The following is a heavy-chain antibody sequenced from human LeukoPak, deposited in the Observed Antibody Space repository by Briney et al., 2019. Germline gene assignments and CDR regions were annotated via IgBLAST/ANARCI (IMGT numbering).Heavy chain of an antibody. CDR2: ISERGGST. CDR3: AKRGIVIRAVIIIGFHKEAYYFDY. D-gene: IGHD3-10*01. Sequence: GGSLRLSCVVSGITLSNYGLSWVRQAPGKGLEWVSGISERGGSTNYADSVKGRFIISRDTSKNTVYLQMNSLRVEDTAVYFCAKRGIVIRAVIIIGFHKEAYYFDYWGQGILVTVSS. J-gene: IGHJ4*02. V-gene: IGHV3-23*01. CDR1: GITLSNYG.